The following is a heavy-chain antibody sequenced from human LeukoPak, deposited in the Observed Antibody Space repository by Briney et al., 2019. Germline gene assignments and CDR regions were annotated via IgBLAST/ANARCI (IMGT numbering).Heavy chain of an antibody. V-gene: IGHV4-31*03. Sequence: SETLSLTCTVTGGSVSSGSYYWSWIRQHPGKGLEWIGYIYYSGSTYYNPSLKSRVTISVDTSKNQFSLKLSSVTAADTAVYYCAREIPRGIAAAGIDYWGQGTLVTVSS. CDR1: GGSVSSGSYY. CDR2: IYYSGST. J-gene: IGHJ4*02. D-gene: IGHD6-13*01. CDR3: AREIPRGIAAAGIDY.